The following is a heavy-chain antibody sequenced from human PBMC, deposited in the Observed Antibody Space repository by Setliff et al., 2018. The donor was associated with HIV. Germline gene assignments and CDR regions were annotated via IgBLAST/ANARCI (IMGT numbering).Heavy chain of an antibody. CDR3: ARPGSGYYRRVGAFDI. D-gene: IGHD3-3*01. CDR1: GYSISSGYH. J-gene: IGHJ3*02. V-gene: IGHV4-38-2*01. Sequence: ASETLSLTCGVSGYSISSGYHWDWIRQPPGKGLEWIGSVYHSGSTNYNPSLKSRVTISVDTSKNQFSLKLSSVTAADTAVYYCARPGSGYYRRVGAFDIWGQGTMVTVSS. CDR2: VYHSGST.